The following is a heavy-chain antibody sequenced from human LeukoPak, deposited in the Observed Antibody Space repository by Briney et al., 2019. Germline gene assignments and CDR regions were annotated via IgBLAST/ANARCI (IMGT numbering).Heavy chain of an antibody. J-gene: IGHJ4*02. CDR1: GYTFTGYY. Sequence: ASVKVSCKASGYTFTGYYMHWVRQAPGQGLEWMGWISPNSGGTNYAQKFQGRVTMTRDTSISTAYMELSRLRSGDTAVYYCAREVRRIMITFGGVILDPYYFDYWGQGTLVTVSS. CDR2: ISPNSGGT. CDR3: AREVRRIMITFGGVILDPYYFDY. D-gene: IGHD3-16*02. V-gene: IGHV1-2*02.